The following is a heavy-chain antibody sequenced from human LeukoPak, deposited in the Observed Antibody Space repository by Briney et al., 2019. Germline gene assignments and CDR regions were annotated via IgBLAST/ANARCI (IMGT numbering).Heavy chain of an antibody. J-gene: IGHJ4*02. D-gene: IGHD2-21*02. CDR1: GFTFSSYA. CDR3: ARCGGDCYTSTQGFDY. CDR2: I. Sequence: PGGSLRLSCAASGFTFSSYAMHWVRQAPGKGLEWVAVIFYADSVKGRFTISRDNSRNTLYLQMNGLTTEDTAVYYCARCGGDCYTSTQGFDYWGQGTLVTVSS. V-gene: IGHV3-30*04.